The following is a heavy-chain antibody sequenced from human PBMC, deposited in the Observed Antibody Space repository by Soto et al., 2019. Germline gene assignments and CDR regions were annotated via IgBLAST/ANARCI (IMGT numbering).Heavy chain of an antibody. CDR2: IRSKAYGGTT. V-gene: IGHV3-49*04. Sequence: GGSLRLSCTASGFTFGDYAMSWVRQAPGKGLEWVGFIRSKAYGGTTEYAASVKGRFTISRDDSKSIAYLQMNSLKTEDTAVYYCTRGSDDFWSGYYQDYWGQGTLVTVSS. J-gene: IGHJ4*02. D-gene: IGHD3-3*01. CDR3: TRGSDDFWSGYYQDY. CDR1: GFTFGDYA.